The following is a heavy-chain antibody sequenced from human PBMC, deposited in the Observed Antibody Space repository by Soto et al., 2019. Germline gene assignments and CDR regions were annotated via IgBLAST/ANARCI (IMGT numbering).Heavy chain of an antibody. V-gene: IGHV1-18*01. Sequence: ASVKVSCIASGYTFTTDAISWVRQALGKGVEWMGWISAYNGNTNDAQKLQGRVTMTSDTSTSTAYMELRSLRSDDTAVYYCARDLECSGGSCYLRGYYGMDVWG. J-gene: IGHJ6*02. D-gene: IGHD2-15*01. CDR2: ISAYNGNT. CDR3: ARDLECSGGSCYLRGYYGMDV. CDR1: GYTFTTDA.